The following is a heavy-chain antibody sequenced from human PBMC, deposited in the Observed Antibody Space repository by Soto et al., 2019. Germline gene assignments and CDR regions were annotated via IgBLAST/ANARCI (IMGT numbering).Heavy chain of an antibody. J-gene: IGHJ4*02. D-gene: IGHD2-15*01. CDR1: GDSFSRYK. CDR3: AREWSAFDY. V-gene: IGHV4-59*01. CDR2: MYSSGYT. Sequence: TLSLTCTVSGDSFSRYKWSWIRQPPGKGLEYIGYMYSSGYTDYNPSLKSRVTMSLDTSKNQYSLKLTSATAADTAVYYCAREWSAFDYWGQGTLVTVSS.